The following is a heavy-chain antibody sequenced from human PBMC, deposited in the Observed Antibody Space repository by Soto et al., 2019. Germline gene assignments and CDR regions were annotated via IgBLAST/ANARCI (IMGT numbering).Heavy chain of an antibody. Sequence: SVKVSCKASGFIFTSSAAQWVRQARGQRLEWIGWIVVGSGNTSYAQKFQERVTITRDMLTNTAYMELSSLRSEDTAVYYCAATPWVPAAMRPRYYFDYWGQGTLVTVSS. CDR1: GFIFTSSA. CDR2: IVVGSGNT. V-gene: IGHV1-58*01. J-gene: IGHJ4*02. D-gene: IGHD2-2*01. CDR3: AATPWVPAAMRPRYYFDY.